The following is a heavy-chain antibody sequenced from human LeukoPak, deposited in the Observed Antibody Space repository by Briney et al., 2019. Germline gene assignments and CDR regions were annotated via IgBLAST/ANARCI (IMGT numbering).Heavy chain of an antibody. CDR2: ISSDNNYR. CDR1: GFTFSSYA. CDR3: ARESSKRQLPFDY. D-gene: IGHD1-1*01. V-gene: IGHV3-21*01. J-gene: IGHJ4*02. Sequence: GGSLRLSCAASGFTFSSYAMSWVRQAPGKGLEWVSSISSDNNYRYYADSVKGRFTISRDTARNSLYLHMNSLRADDTAVYFCARESSKRQLPFDYWGQGTLVIVSS.